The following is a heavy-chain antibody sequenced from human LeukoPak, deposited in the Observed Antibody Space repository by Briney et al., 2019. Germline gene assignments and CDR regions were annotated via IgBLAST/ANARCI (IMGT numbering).Heavy chain of an antibody. J-gene: IGHJ3*02. D-gene: IGHD1-26*01. Sequence: SETLSLTCTVSGGSIINYYWTWIRQSAGEGLEWIGRIYANGNTNYNPSLKSRVTMSVDTSKNHFSLKLISMTAADTAVYYCARGNSGSGDAFDIWGQGTKVTVSS. CDR1: GGSIINYY. CDR3: ARGNSGSGDAFDI. V-gene: IGHV4-4*07. CDR2: IYANGNT.